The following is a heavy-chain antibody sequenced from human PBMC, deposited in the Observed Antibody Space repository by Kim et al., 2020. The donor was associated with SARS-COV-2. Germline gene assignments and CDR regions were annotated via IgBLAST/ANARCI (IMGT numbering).Heavy chain of an antibody. CDR2: ST. Sequence: STNYNPSLKSRVTISVDTSKNQFSLKLSSVTAADTAVYYCARGGSYFDYWGQGTLVTVSS. V-gene: IGHV4-59*09. J-gene: IGHJ4*02. D-gene: IGHD1-26*01. CDR3: ARGGSYFDY.